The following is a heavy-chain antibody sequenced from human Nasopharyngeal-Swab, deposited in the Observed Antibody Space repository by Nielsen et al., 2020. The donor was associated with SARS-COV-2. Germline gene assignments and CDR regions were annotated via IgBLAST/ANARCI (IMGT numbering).Heavy chain of an antibody. CDR2: IYRLGGT. J-gene: IGHJ4*02. CDR3: ARGTPFDY. Sequence: RQAPGKGLEWIGYIYRLGGTSYNPSLKSRVTISLDASNNQFSLRLSSVTAADTAMFYCARGTPFDYWGQGILVTVSS. V-gene: IGHV4-31*02. D-gene: IGHD1-1*01.